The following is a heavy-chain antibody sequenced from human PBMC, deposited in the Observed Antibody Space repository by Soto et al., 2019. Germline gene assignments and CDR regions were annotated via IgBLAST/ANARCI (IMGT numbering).Heavy chain of an antibody. J-gene: IGHJ4*02. CDR3: ARDYVKQSFDY. V-gene: IGHV3-48*03. CDR2: ISSSGSTI. D-gene: IGHD3-10*02. Sequence: GSLRLSCAASGFTFSSYEMNWVRQAPGKGLEWVSYISSSGSTIYYADSVKGRFTISRDNAKNSLYLQMNSLRAEDTAVYYCARDYVKQSFDYWGQGTLVTVSS. CDR1: GFTFSSYE.